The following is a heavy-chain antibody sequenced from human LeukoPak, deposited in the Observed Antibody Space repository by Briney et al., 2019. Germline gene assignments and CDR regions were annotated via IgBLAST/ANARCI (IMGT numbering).Heavy chain of an antibody. Sequence: PGGSLRLSCAASGFTFSSYNMNWVRQAPGKGLEYVSAISSNGGSTYYANSVKGRFTISRDNSKNTLYLQMGSLRAEDMAVYYCARVEDHSGYDYWGQGTLVTVSS. CDR2: ISSNGGST. J-gene: IGHJ4*02. CDR1: GFTFSSYN. V-gene: IGHV3-64*01. CDR3: ARVEDHSGYDY. D-gene: IGHD5-12*01.